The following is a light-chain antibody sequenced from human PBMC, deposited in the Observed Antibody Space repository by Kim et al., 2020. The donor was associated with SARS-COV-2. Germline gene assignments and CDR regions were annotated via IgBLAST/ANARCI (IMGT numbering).Light chain of an antibody. J-gene: IGKJ4*01. CDR2: GAS. CDR1: QSVSSN. CDR3: QQYNNWPLT. Sequence: EIVMTQSPATLSVSPGERATLSCRASQSVSSNLAWYQHKPGQAPGLLIYGASTRATGIPARFSGSGSGTEFTLTISSLQSEDFAVYYCQQYNNWPLTFGGGTKVDIK. V-gene: IGKV3D-15*01.